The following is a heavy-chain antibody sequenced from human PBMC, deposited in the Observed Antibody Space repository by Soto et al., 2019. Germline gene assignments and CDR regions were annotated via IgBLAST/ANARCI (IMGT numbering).Heavy chain of an antibody. Sequence: QITLKESGPTLVKPTQTLTLTCTFSGFSLSTSGVGVGWIRQPPGKALEWLALSYWDDDKRYSPSLKSRLTITKDTSKNQAVLTMTNKDPVDTATYYCAHSRAASNYGDYEPLNSFDYWGQGTLVTVAS. CDR1: GFSLSTSGVG. CDR3: AHSRAASNYGDYEPLNSFDY. CDR2: SYWDDDK. D-gene: IGHD4-17*01. V-gene: IGHV2-5*02. J-gene: IGHJ4*02.